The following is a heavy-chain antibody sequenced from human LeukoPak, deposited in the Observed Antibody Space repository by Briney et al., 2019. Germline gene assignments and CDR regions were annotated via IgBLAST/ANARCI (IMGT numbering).Heavy chain of an antibody. Sequence: ASVKVSCKAAGSTFTSYDINWVRQATGQGLEWMGWMNPNSGNTGYAQKFQGRVTMTRNTSISTAYMELSSLRSEHAAVYYCARGLRRSSGPAAICCYYYGMDVWGQGTTVTVSS. CDR3: ARGLRRSSGPAAICCYYYGMDV. D-gene: IGHD2-2*01. V-gene: IGHV1-8*01. J-gene: IGHJ6*02. CDR2: MNPNSGNT. CDR1: GSTFTSYD.